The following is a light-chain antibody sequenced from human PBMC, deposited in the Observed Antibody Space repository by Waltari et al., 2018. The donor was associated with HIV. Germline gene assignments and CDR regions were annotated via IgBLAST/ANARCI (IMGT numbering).Light chain of an antibody. J-gene: IGLJ2*01. CDR1: TLGNKY. Sequence: SFELTQPPSVSVSPGQTASITCSGDTLGNKYTCWYQQKPDKSPVLVIYQDDKRPSGIPERFSGSNSGNTAALTISGTQALDEADYFCQTWDSSTVLFGGGTKLTVL. CDR2: QDD. V-gene: IGLV3-1*01. CDR3: QTWDSSTVL.